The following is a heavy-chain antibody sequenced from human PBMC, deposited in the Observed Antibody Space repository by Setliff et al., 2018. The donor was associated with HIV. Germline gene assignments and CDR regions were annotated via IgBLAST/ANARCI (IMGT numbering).Heavy chain of an antibody. CDR1: GGSVSGYF. V-gene: IGHV4-38-2*02. CDR3: ARGGGPDTNFDS. Sequence: SETLSLTCTVSGGSVSGYFWGWIRQPPGKGLGWIGSISHSGTTYYDPSLKSRVTISVDTSKNQFSLRLSSVTAADTAVYYCARGGGPDTNFDSWGRGTLVTVSS. J-gene: IGHJ4*02. CDR2: ISHSGTT.